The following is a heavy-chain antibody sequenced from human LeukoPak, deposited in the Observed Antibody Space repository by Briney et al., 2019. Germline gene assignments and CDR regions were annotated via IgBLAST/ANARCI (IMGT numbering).Heavy chain of an antibody. CDR1: GFTFSSYA. J-gene: IGHJ4*02. CDR2: ISGSGGST. Sequence: PGGSLRLSCAASGFTFSSYAMSWARQAPGKGLEWVSAISGSGGSTYYADSVKGRFTISRDNSKNTLYLQMNSLRAEDPAVYYCAKDKDSSGWGGTDYWGQGTLVTVSS. D-gene: IGHD6-19*01. V-gene: IGHV3-23*01. CDR3: AKDKDSSGWGGTDY.